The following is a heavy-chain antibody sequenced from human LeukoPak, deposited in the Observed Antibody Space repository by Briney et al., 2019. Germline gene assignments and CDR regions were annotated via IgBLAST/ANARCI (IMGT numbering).Heavy chain of an antibody. V-gene: IGHV3-72*01. D-gene: IGHD6-19*01. CDR3: ARYRSGWSLDY. J-gene: IGHJ4*02. Sequence: PGGSLRLSCAVSGFTFSDHYMDWVRQAPGEGLEWVGRTRNKANSYTTEYAASVKGRFTISRDDSKNSLYLQMNSLKTEDTAVYYCARYRSGWSLDYWGQGTLVTVSS. CDR2: TRNKANSYTT. CDR1: GFTFSDHY.